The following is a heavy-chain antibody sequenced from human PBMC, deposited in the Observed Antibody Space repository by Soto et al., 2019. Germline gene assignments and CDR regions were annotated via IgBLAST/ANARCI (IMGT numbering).Heavy chain of an antibody. Sequence: QPGGSLRLSCAASGFTFSSYAMSWVRQAPGKGLEWVSAISGSGGSTYYADSVKGRFTISRDNSKNTLYLQMNSLRAEDTAVYYCAKDLSEWWLRPRIVVVPAASYFDYWGQGTLVTVSS. V-gene: IGHV3-23*01. CDR2: ISGSGGST. CDR3: AKDLSEWWLRPRIVVVPAASYFDY. D-gene: IGHD2-2*01. CDR1: GFTFSSYA. J-gene: IGHJ4*02.